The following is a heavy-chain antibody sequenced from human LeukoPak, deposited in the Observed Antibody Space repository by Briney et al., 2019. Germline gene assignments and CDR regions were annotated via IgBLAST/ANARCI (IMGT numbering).Heavy chain of an antibody. CDR1: GGTFSRYS. V-gene: IGHV1-69*06. D-gene: IGHD3-16*01. CDR2: IIPMFGTT. CDR3: TRTLGAVADSRYWFDP. J-gene: IGHJ5*02. Sequence: ASVKVSCKASGGTFSRYSISWVRQAPGQGLEWMGEIIPMFGTTDYAQKFQGRVTITADKLTSTAYMQLSSLRSEDTAVYYCTRTLGAVADSRYWFDPWGQGTLVTVSS.